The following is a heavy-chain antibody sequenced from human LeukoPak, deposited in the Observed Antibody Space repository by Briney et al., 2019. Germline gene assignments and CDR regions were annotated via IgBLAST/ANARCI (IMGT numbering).Heavy chain of an antibody. CDR2: IYHSGST. Sequence: PSETLSLTCTVSGYSISSGYYWGWIRQPPGKGLEWIGSIYHSGSTYYNPSLKSRVTISVDTSKNQFSLKLSSVTAADTAVYYCARHPPRVLRYFDWLFPYDAFDIWGQGTMVTVSS. V-gene: IGHV4-38-2*02. CDR3: ARHPPRVLRYFDWLFPYDAFDI. J-gene: IGHJ3*02. CDR1: GYSISSGYY. D-gene: IGHD3-9*01.